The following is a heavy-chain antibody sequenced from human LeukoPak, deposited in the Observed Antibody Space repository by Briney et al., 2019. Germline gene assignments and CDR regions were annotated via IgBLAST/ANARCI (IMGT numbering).Heavy chain of an antibody. V-gene: IGHV3-74*01. J-gene: IGHJ4*02. Sequence: PGGSLRLSCAASGFTSSSYWMHWVRQAPGKGLVWVSRINSDGSSTTYADSVKGRFTISRDNAKNTLYVQMNSLRAEDTAVYYCARDSDSSGYYSFDYWGQGILVTVSS. CDR1: GFTSSSYW. D-gene: IGHD3-22*01. CDR3: ARDSDSSGYYSFDY. CDR2: INSDGSST.